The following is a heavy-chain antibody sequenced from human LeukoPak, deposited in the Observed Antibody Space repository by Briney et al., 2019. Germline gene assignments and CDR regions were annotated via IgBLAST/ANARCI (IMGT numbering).Heavy chain of an antibody. D-gene: IGHD6-13*01. V-gene: IGHV3-11*01. CDR2: ISSSGSTI. CDR1: GFTFSDYY. CDR3: ATLYIAAAGSSAFDI. J-gene: IGHJ3*02. Sequence: PGGSLRLSCAASGFTFSDYYMSWIRQAPGKGLEWVSYISSSGSTIYYADSVKGRFTISRDNAKNSLYLQMNSLRAEDTALYYCATLYIAAAGSSAFDIWGQGTMVTVSS.